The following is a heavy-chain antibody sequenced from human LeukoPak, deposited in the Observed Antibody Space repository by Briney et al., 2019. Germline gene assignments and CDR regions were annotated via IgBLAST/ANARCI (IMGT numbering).Heavy chain of an antibody. CDR2: INDRGDTR. CDR3: ARLGRGFGRTEDSDY. V-gene: IGHV3-23*01. D-gene: IGHD3-9*01. Sequence: GGSLRLSCAASGFSFSSHAMNWVRLPPGKGLEWVSVINDRGDTRYYAESVKGRFTISRDNSKNTLYLQMNSLRAEDTAVYSCARLGRGFGRTEDSDYWGQGTLVTVSS. CDR1: GFSFSSHA. J-gene: IGHJ4*02.